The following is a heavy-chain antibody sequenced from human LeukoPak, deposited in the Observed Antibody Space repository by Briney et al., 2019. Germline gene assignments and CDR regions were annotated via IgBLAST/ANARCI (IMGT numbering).Heavy chain of an antibody. CDR2: ISGSGGST. CDR3: AKDMGAFGELLRS. J-gene: IGHJ5*02. D-gene: IGHD1-26*01. CDR1: GFTFSSYA. Sequence: GGSLRLSCAASGFTFSSYAMSWVRQAPGKGLEWVSGISGSGGSTYYADSVKGRFTISRDNSKTSLYLQMNNLRAEDTALYYCAKDMGAFGELLRSWGQGTLVTVSS. V-gene: IGHV3-23*01.